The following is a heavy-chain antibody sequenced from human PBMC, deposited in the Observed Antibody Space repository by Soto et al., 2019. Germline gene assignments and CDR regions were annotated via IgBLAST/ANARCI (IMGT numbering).Heavy chain of an antibody. J-gene: IGHJ6*02. D-gene: IGHD1-26*01. CDR2: IRGKAYSGTT. CDR3: TRDLEWELRDALYLGMDV. V-gene: IGHV3-49*04. Sequence: QPGGSLRLSCTTSGFTFGGYAMSWVRQAPGKGLEWVGFIRGKAYSGTTEYAASVRGRFTISRDDSKSIAYLQMNSLESEDTAVYYCTRDLEWELRDALYLGMDVWGQGTTVTVSS. CDR1: GFTFGGYA.